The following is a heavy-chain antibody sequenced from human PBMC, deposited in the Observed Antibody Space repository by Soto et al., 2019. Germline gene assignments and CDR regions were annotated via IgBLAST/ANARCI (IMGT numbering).Heavy chain of an antibody. V-gene: IGHV3-7*03. CDR3: ARARIDY. CDR1: GFIFSDYC. Sequence: EVQLVESGGGLVQPGGSLRLSCAVSGFIFSDYCMSWVRQAPGKGLEWVANVNTEVSEKSYVDSVKGRFTISRDNAKNSLYLQMSSLRAEGTALYYCARARIDYWGRGTVITVSS. CDR2: VNTEVSEK. J-gene: IGHJ4*02.